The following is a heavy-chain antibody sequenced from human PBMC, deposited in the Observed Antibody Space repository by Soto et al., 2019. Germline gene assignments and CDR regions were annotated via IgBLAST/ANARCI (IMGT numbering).Heavy chain of an antibody. J-gene: IGHJ5*02. V-gene: IGHV1-3*01. D-gene: IGHD1-26*01. CDR3: ARDREGSGSYSGGWFDP. CDR1: GYTFTGYA. Sequence: ASVQXSCKASGYTFTGYAMHWVRHAPGQRLEWMGWINAGNGNTKYSQKFQGRFTISRDNAKNSLYLQMNGLRDEDTAVYFCARDREGSGSYSGGWFDPCGQGTLVTVSS. CDR2: INAGNGNT.